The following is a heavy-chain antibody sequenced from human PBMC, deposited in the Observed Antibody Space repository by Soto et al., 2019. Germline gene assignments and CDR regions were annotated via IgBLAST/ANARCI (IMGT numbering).Heavy chain of an antibody. Sequence: QITLKESGPTLVKPTQTLTLTCTFSGFSLSTSGVGVGWIRQPPGKALEWLALIYWDDDKRYSPSLKSRLTITKDTSNNQVVLTMTNMDPVDTATYYCAHSPYYGSQDDAFDIWGQGTMVTVSS. CDR3: AHSPYYGSQDDAFDI. V-gene: IGHV2-5*02. CDR1: GFSLSTSGVG. D-gene: IGHD3-10*01. J-gene: IGHJ3*02. CDR2: IYWDDDK.